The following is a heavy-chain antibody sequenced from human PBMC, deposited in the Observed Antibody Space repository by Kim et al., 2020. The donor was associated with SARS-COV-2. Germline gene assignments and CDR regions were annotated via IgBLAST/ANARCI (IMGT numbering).Heavy chain of an antibody. CDR1: GGSISSYY. J-gene: IGHJ4*02. CDR2: IYYSGST. D-gene: IGHD3-3*01. V-gene: IGHV4-59*13. Sequence: SETLSLTCTVSGGSISSYYWSWIRQPPGKGLEWIGYIYYSGSTNYNPSLKSRVTISVDTSKNQFSLKLSSVTAADTAVYYCARTATTIFGVVQYYFDYWGQGTLVTVSS. CDR3: ARTATTIFGVVQYYFDY.